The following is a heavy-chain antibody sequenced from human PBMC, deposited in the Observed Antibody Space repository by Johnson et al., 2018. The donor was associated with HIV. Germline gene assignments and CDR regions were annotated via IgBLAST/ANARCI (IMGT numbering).Heavy chain of an antibody. D-gene: IGHD5-12*01. CDR2: ISSNGGST. CDR1: GFTFSSYA. V-gene: IGHV3-64*01. J-gene: IGHJ3*02. Sequence: VQLVESGGGLVQPGGSLRLSCAASGFTFSSYAMHWVRQAPGKGLEYVSAISSNGGSTYYANSVKGRFTISRDNSKNTLYLQMGSLRAEDMAVYYCASEVYRYAFDIWGQGTMVTGSS. CDR3: ASEVYRYAFDI.